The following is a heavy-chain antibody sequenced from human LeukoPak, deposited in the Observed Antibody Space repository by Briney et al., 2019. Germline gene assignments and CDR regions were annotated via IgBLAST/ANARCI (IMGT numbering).Heavy chain of an antibody. Sequence: SETLSLTCTVSGGSIGTYYWSWIRQPPGKGLEWIGYIYTSGGTNYNPSLKSRVTISVDTSKNQFSLKLTSVTAADSAVYYCARSRSYSSAWYNPWGQGTLVTVSS. V-gene: IGHV4-4*09. CDR3: ARSRSYSSAWYNP. CDR1: GGSIGTYY. CDR2: IYTSGGT. J-gene: IGHJ5*02. D-gene: IGHD6-25*01.